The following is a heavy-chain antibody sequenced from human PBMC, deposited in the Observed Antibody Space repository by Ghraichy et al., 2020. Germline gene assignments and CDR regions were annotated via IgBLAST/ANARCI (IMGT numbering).Heavy chain of an antibody. V-gene: IGHV3-33*01. Sequence: LSLTRAASGFTFSNYAMQWVRQAPGKGLEWAAVIWYDGSNKYYADSVKGRFTISRDNSKNTLYLQMNSLRAEDTAVYYCARDKFDYYDTSGYSDYWGQGTLVTVSS. CDR3: ARDKFDYYDTSGYSDY. CDR2: IWYDGSNK. D-gene: IGHD3-22*01. CDR1: GFTFSNYA. J-gene: IGHJ4*02.